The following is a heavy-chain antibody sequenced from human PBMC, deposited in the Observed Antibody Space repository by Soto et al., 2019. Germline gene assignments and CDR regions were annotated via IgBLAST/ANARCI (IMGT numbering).Heavy chain of an antibody. CDR3: AHKIPTSYRRSWFDY. V-gene: IGHV2-5*02. J-gene: IGHJ4*02. CDR2: IYCDDDK. CDR1: GFSLSTSGVG. D-gene: IGHD6-13*01. Sequence: SGPTLVNPTQTLTLTCTFSGFSLSTSGVGVGWIRQPPGKALECLALIYCDDDKRYSPSLKSRLTITKHTSKNQVGLTMTNIDPVHTATYYCAHKIPTSYRRSWFDYWGQGTLVTVSS.